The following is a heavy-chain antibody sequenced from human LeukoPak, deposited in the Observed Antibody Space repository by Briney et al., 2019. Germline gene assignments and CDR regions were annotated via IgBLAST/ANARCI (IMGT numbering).Heavy chain of an antibody. CDR2: IYYSGST. Sequence: SETLSLTCTVSGGSISSYYWSWIRQPPGKGLEWIGYIYYSGSTNYNPSLKSRVTISVDTSKNQFSLKLSSVTAADTAVYYCARDAPYCDYWGQGTLVTVSS. CDR1: GGSISSYY. V-gene: IGHV4-59*01. J-gene: IGHJ4*02. CDR3: ARDAPYCDY.